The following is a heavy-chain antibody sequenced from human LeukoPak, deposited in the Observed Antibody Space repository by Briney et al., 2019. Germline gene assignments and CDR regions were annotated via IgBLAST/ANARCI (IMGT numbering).Heavy chain of an antibody. CDR2: IKQDGSEE. D-gene: IGHD3-3*01. Sequence: GGSLRLSCAASGFTFSSYWMSWVRQAPGKGLEWVANIKQDGSEEVYVDSVKGRFTISRDNAKNSLFLQMNTLRAEDTAVYYCAKDSKRITIFGVVIPGRYGMDVWGQGTTVTVSS. V-gene: IGHV3-7*05. CDR3: AKDSKRITIFGVVIPGRYGMDV. CDR1: GFTFSSYW. J-gene: IGHJ6*02.